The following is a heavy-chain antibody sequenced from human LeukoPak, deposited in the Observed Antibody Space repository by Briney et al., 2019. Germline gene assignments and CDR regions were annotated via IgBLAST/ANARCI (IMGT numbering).Heavy chain of an antibody. CDR2: ISSXRSYI. Sequence: GGSLRLSCAASGFTXISYSMNGVGQXPGKEREGVSSISSXRSYIYYAYSVKERFTISRDNAKTSLYLQMNNLRAEDTAVYYCARDPVLLWLGELSYYYGMDVWGQGTTVTVSS. V-gene: IGHV3-21*01. CDR1: GFTXISYS. D-gene: IGHD3-10*01. J-gene: IGHJ6*02. CDR3: ARDPVLLWLGELSYYYGMDV.